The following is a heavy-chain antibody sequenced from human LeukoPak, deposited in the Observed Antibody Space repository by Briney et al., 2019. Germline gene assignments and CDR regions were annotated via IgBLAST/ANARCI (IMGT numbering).Heavy chain of an antibody. CDR3: AKDQVRASGPY. D-gene: IGHD3-10*01. CDR2: ISGSGGSA. Sequence: GGSLRLSCAASGFTFSSYAMSWVRQAPGKGLEWVSAISGSGGSAYYADSVKGRFTISRDNSKNTLYLQMNSLRAEDTAVYYCAKDQVRASGPYWGQGTLVTVSS. J-gene: IGHJ4*02. CDR1: GFTFSSYA. V-gene: IGHV3-23*01.